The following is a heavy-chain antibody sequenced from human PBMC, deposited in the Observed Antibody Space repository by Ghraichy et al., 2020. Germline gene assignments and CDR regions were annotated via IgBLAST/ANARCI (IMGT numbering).Heavy chain of an antibody. CDR2: INSDGSST. CDR3: ASTRYCSGGSCS. CDR1: GFTFSSYW. D-gene: IGHD2-15*01. J-gene: IGHJ5*02. Sequence: LSLTCAASGFTFSSYWMHWVRQAPGKGLVWVSRINSDGSSTTYADSVKGRFTISRDNAKNTLYLQMNSLRAEDTAVYYCASTRYCSGGSCSWGQGTLVTVSS. V-gene: IGHV3-74*01.